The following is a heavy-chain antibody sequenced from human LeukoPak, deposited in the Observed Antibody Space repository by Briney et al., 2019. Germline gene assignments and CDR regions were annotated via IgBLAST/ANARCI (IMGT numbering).Heavy chain of an antibody. CDR1: GDSVSSNSAA. CDR2: TYYRSKWLS. CDR3: ARRMAVGGPGYFDY. D-gene: IGHD6-19*01. V-gene: IGHV6-1*01. Sequence: SQTLSLTCATSGDSVSSNSAAWTWIRQSPSRGLEWLGRTYYRSKWLSDYALSVKSRIVINPDTSKNRFSLQLNSVTPEDTAVYFCARRMAVGGPGYFDYWSQGSLVTVSA. J-gene: IGHJ4*02.